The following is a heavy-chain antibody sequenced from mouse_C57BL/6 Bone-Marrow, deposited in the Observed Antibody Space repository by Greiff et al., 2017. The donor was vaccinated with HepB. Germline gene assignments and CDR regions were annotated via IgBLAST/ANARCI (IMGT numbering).Heavy chain of an antibody. CDR3: ASGYGSRRGNAMDY. Sequence: EVQLQQSGPGLVKPSQSLSLTCSVTGYSITSGYYWNWIRQFPGNKLEWMGYISYDGSNNYNPSLKNRISITRDTSKNQFFLKLNSVTTEDTATYYCASGYGSRRGNAMDYWGQGTSVTVSS. V-gene: IGHV3-6*01. CDR2: ISYDGSN. J-gene: IGHJ4*01. D-gene: IGHD1-1*01. CDR1: GYSITSGYY.